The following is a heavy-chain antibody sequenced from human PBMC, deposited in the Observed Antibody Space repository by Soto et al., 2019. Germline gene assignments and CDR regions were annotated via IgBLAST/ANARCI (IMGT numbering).Heavy chain of an antibody. D-gene: IGHD5-18*01. V-gene: IGHV3-7*04. CDR3: ARGHSNSCDY. CDR2: IKPDGGEQ. CDR1: GFTFGNYW. Sequence: EVQLVESGGGLVQPGGSLRLSCEASGFTFGNYWMNWVRQTPGKGLEWVGNIKPDGGEQYYVDSVKGRFTISRDNAKDSLYLQMSSLRGDDTAVYYCARGHSNSCDYWGQGTLVTVSS. J-gene: IGHJ4*02.